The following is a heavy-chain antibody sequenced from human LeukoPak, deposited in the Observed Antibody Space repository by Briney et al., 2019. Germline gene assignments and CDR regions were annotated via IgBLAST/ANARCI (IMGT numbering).Heavy chain of an antibody. V-gene: IGHV3-33*01. CDR3: ARWGTTEYYFDY. J-gene: IGHJ4*02. CDR1: GFTFSSYG. D-gene: IGHD3-16*01. CDR2: TWYDGSNK. Sequence: PGRSLRLSCAASGFTFSSYGMHWVRQAPGKGLEWVAVTWYDGSNKYYADSVKGRFTISRDNSKNTLYLQMNSLRAEDTAVYYCARWGTTEYYFDYWGQGTLVTASS.